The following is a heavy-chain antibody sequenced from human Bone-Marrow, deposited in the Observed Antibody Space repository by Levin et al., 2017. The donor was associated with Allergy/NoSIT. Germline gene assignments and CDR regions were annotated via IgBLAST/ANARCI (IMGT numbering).Heavy chain of an antibody. CDR2: INWDSGRI. J-gene: IGHJ1*01. CDR1: GFNLDGYA. V-gene: IGHV3-9*01. CDR3: TRDKGWALIAYFQR. D-gene: IGHD2-21*01. Sequence: PGGSLRLSCVASGFNLDGYAMHWVRQAPGKGLEWVSGINWDSGRIVYADSVKGRFTISRDNAKNSLYLQMNSLRPEDTAFYYCTRDKGWALIAYFQRWGQGTLVTVSS.